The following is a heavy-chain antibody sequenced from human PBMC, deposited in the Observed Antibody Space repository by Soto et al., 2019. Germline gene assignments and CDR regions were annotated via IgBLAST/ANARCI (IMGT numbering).Heavy chain of an antibody. D-gene: IGHD3-10*01. CDR2: IWYDGSNK. Sequence: QVQLVESGGGVVQPGRSLRLSCAASGFTFSSYGMHWVRQAPGKGLEWVAVIWYDGSNKYYADSVKGRFTISRDNSKNTLYLLMNSLRAEDTAVYYCAAGAYYFDYWGQGTLVTVSS. CDR3: AAGAYYFDY. V-gene: IGHV3-33*01. J-gene: IGHJ4*02. CDR1: GFTFSSYG.